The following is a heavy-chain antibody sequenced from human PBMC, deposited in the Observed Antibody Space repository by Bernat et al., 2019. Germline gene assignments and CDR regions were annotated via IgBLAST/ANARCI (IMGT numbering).Heavy chain of an antibody. Sequence: EVQLLESGGDLVQPGGSLRLSCAASGFTFSNYAMSWVRQAPGKGLEWVSSIRAGGDTTYYADSVKGRFTISRDNSKNTLSLQMNTLRAEDTAVYYCAKREVTSGWLHPFDYWGQGTLVTVSS. CDR2: IRAGGDTT. D-gene: IGHD6-19*01. CDR3: AKREVTSGWLHPFDY. V-gene: IGHV3-23*01. J-gene: IGHJ4*02. CDR1: GFTFSNYA.